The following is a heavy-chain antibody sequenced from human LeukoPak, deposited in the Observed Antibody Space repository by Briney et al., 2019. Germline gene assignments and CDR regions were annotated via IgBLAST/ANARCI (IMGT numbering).Heavy chain of an antibody. D-gene: IGHD5-18*01. CDR1: GFTFSSYW. CDR3: IRGYSYGYQDY. CDR2: INSDGSST. V-gene: IGHV3-74*01. Sequence: PGGSLRLSCAASGFTFSSYWMHWVRQAPGKGLVWGSRINSDGSSTSYADSVKGRFTISRDNAKNTLYLQMNSLRAEDTAVYYCIRGYSYGYQDYWGQGTLVTVSS. J-gene: IGHJ4*02.